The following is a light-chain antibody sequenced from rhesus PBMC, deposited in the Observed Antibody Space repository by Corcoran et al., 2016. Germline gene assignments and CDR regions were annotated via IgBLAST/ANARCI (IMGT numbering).Light chain of an antibody. CDR2: KAF. CDR1: ENVNNY. J-gene: IGKJ2*01. Sequence: DIQMTQSPSSLSASVGDRVTITCRASENVNNYLTWYQQKPGKAPKLLIYKAFTLQSGVPSRFSGRGSGTDYTFTIRSLQPGDVATYYCQHGYGTPYSFGQGTKVEIK. V-gene: IGKV1-74*01. CDR3: QHGYGTPYS.